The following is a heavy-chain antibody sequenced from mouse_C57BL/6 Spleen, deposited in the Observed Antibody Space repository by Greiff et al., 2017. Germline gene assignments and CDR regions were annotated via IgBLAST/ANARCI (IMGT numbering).Heavy chain of an antibody. J-gene: IGHJ2*01. CDR2: ISYSGST. CDR1: GYSITSGYD. D-gene: IGHD1-1*01. Sequence: VQLQQSGPGMVKPSQSLSLTCTVTGYSITSGYDWHWIRHFPGNKLEWMGYISYSGSTNYNPSPKSRISITHDTSKNHFFLKLNSVTTEDTASYYCARGGYYGSSSWYCDDWGQGTTLTVSS. CDR3: ARGGYYGSSSWYCDD. V-gene: IGHV3-1*01.